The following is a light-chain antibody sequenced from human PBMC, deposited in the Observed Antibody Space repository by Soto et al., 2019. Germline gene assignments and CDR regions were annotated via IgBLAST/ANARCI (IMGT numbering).Light chain of an antibody. CDR3: QQSYSTPWT. J-gene: IGKJ1*01. CDR1: QGISSW. Sequence: DIQMTQSPSSVSASVGDSVSITCRASQGISSWLAWYQQKPGKAPKLLIYAASNLQDGVPSRFSGRGSGTEFTLTISSLQPEDFATYYCQQSYSTPWTFGQGTKVDIK. V-gene: IGKV1-12*01. CDR2: AAS.